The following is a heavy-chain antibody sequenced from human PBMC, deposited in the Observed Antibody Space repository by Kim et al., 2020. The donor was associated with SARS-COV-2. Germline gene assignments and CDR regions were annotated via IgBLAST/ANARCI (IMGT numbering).Heavy chain of an antibody. CDR1: GFTFSGSA. CDR2: IRSKANSYAT. D-gene: IGHD3-10*01. Sequence: GGSLRLSCAASGFTFSGSAMHWVRQASGKGLEWVGRIRSKANSYATAYAASVKGRFTISRDDSKNTAYLQMNSLKTEDTAVYYCTRPYYYGSGSYRTHYYYGMDVWGQGTTVTVSS. V-gene: IGHV3-73*01. CDR3: TRPYYYGSGSYRTHYYYGMDV. J-gene: IGHJ6*02.